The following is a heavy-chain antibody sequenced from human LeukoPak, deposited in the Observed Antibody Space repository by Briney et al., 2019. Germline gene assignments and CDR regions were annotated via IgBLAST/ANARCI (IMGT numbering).Heavy chain of an antibody. CDR2: IYYSGST. Sequence: PETLSLTCTVSGGSISSYYWSWIRQPPGKGLEWIGYIYYSGSTNYNPSLKSRVTISVVTSKNQFSLKLSSVTAADTAVYYCARGAGYSSGWYDFDYWGQGTLVTVSS. CDR1: GGSISSYY. J-gene: IGHJ4*02. D-gene: IGHD6-19*01. CDR3: ARGAGYSSGWYDFDY. V-gene: IGHV4-59*01.